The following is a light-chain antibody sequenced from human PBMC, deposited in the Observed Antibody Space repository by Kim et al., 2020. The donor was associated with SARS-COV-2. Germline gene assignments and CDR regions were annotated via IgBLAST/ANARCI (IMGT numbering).Light chain of an antibody. CDR2: DVK. J-gene: IGLJ3*02. Sequence: GQSVPFSCSVISSEVSDCPNVSWYQQHPDKAPPLLIYDVKYRPSGVPDRFSGSKSGNTASLTVSRLQAEDEADYYCSSSAGSNNLVFGGGTQLTVL. V-gene: IGLV2-8*01. CDR1: SSEVSDCPN. CDR3: SSSAGSNNLV.